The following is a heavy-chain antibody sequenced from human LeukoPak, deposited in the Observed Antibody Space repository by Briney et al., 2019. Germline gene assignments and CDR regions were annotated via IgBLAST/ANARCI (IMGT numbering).Heavy chain of an antibody. V-gene: IGHV4-34*01. CDR1: GGSFSGYY. CDR2: INHSGST. J-gene: IGHJ3*02. D-gene: IGHD5-24*01. Sequence: SETLSLTCAVYGGSFSGYYWSWIRQPPGKGLEWIGEINHSGSTNYNPSLKSRVTISVDTSKNQFSLKLSSVTAADTAVYYCARDGDNSVNAFDIWGHGTMVTVSS. CDR3: ARDGDNSVNAFDI.